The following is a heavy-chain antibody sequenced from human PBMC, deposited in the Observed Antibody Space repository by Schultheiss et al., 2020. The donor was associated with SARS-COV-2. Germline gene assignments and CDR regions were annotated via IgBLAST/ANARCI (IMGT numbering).Heavy chain of an antibody. V-gene: IGHV3-43*02. D-gene: IGHD2-15*01. CDR1: GFSFSSYG. CDR3: AKAAAGDIVDYYYYMDV. Sequence: GGSLRLSCAASGFSFSSYGMSWVRQAPGKGLEWVSLISWDGGSTYYADSVKGRFTISRDNSKNSLYLQMNSLRTEDTALYYCAKAAAGDIVDYYYYMDVWGKGTTVTVSS. J-gene: IGHJ6*03. CDR2: ISWDGGST.